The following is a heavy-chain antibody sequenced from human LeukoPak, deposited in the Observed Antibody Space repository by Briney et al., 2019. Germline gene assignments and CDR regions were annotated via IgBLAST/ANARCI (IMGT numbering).Heavy chain of an antibody. CDR2: IYYSGST. J-gene: IGHJ4*02. CDR3: ARTRSGSYWD. Sequence: SETLSLTCTVSGGSISSYYWSWIRQPPGKGLEWIGYIYYSGSTNYNPSLKSRVTISVDTSKNQFSLKLSSVTAADTAVYYCARTRSGSYWDWGQGTLVTVS. V-gene: IGHV4-59*01. D-gene: IGHD3-10*01. CDR1: GGSISSYY.